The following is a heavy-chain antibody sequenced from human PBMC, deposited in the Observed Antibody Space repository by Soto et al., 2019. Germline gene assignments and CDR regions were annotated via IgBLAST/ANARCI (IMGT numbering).Heavy chain of an antibody. CDR1: GYTFTSYD. D-gene: IGHD2-8*01. Sequence: ASVKVSCKASGYTFTSYDINWVRQATGQGLEWMGWMNPNSGNTGYAQKFQGRVTMTRNTSISTAYMELSSLRSEDTAVYYCARGGLVYATRVGYYYYYMDVWGKGTTVTVSS. J-gene: IGHJ6*03. CDR3: ARGGLVYATRVGYYYYYMDV. CDR2: MNPNSGNT. V-gene: IGHV1-8*01.